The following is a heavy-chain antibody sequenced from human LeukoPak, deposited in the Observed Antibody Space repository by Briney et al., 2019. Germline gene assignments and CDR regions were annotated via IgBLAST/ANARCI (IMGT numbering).Heavy chain of an antibody. CDR1: GFTFNNYA. V-gene: IGHV3-23*01. D-gene: IGHD4-23*01. Sequence: GGSLRLSCAASGFTFNNYAVSWVRQAPGKGLEWVSAISPSGGSTYFADSVRGRFTISRDNSKNTVYVQMNSLRAEDTAVYYCAKLRWEVTHYWYFDLWGRGTLVTVSS. CDR3: AKLRWEVTHYWYFDL. CDR2: ISPSGGST. J-gene: IGHJ2*01.